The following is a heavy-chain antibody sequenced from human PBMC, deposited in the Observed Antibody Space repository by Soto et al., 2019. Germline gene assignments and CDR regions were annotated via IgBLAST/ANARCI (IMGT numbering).Heavy chain of an antibody. J-gene: IGHJ6*01. CDR1: GFSFSNYA. V-gene: IGHV3-30*18. CDR3: AKTPSRYSYYTRDV. Sequence: QVQLVESGGGVVQPGRSLRLSCAASGFSFSNYAMHWVRRAPGKGLEWVAVISFAGNDKYYVDTVKGRFTISRDNPKTTVLMPMTSLRAEDTGVKSGAKTPSRYSYYTRDVWCPGTTVTVSS. CDR2: ISFAGNDK.